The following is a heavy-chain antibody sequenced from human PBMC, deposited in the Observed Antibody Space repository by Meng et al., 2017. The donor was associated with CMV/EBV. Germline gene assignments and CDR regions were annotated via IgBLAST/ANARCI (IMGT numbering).Heavy chain of an antibody. J-gene: IGHJ6*02. CDR1: GDTHSKYV. V-gene: IGHV1-69*06. CDR3: ARTGKKWELLPYYYYYGMDV. Sequence: SVKVSCKASGDTHSKYVTSWVRQAPGQGLEWMGGIIPMCATTNYAQTFQGRVTITADKSTATVYMELSSLRSEDTAVYYCARTGKKWELLPYYYYYGMDVWGQGTTVTVSS. CDR2: IIPMCATT. D-gene: IGHD1-26*01.